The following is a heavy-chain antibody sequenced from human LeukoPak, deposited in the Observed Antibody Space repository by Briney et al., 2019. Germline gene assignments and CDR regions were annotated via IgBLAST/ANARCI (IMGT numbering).Heavy chain of an antibody. D-gene: IGHD6-19*01. CDR3: ARGDHSSGLYYYYYMDV. V-gene: IGHV1-2*02. Sequence: ASVKVSCKASGYTFTGYYIHWVRQAPGQGLEWMGWINPNSGGTNYAQKLQGRVTMTTDTSTSTAYMELRSLRSDDTAVYYCARGDHSSGLYYYYYMDVWGKGTTVTISS. J-gene: IGHJ6*03. CDR1: GYTFTGYY. CDR2: INPNSGGT.